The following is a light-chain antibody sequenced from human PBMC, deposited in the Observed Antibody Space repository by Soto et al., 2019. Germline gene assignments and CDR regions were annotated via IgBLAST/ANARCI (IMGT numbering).Light chain of an antibody. CDR1: QSLVYSDGNTY. CDR2: KVS. Sequence: DVVLTQSPLSLPVTLGQPAPISGRSSQSLVYSDGNTYLNWFHQRPGQSPRRLIYKVSNRDSGVPDRFSGSGSGTDFTLQISRVEAEDVGVYYCMQGTHWPLTFGQGTRLEIK. J-gene: IGKJ5*01. V-gene: IGKV2-30*01. CDR3: MQGTHWPLT.